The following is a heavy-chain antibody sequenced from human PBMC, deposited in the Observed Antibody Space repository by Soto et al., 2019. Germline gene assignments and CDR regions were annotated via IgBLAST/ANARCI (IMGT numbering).Heavy chain of an antibody. J-gene: IGHJ4*02. V-gene: IGHV4-34*01. CDR1: GGSFSGYY. CDR2: INHSGST. CDR3: ARETIVGPYDYFDY. Sequence: QVQLQQWGAGLLKPSETLSLTCAVYGGSFSGYYWSWIRQPPGKGLEWIGEINHSGSTNYNPSLKSRVTISVDTSKNQFSLKLSSVTAADTAVYYCARETIVGPYDYFDYRGQGTLVTVSS. D-gene: IGHD1-26*01.